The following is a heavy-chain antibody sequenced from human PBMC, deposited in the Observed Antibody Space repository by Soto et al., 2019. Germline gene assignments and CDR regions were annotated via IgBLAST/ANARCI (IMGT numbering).Heavy chain of an antibody. Sequence: ASVKVSCKASGYTFTSYYMHWVRQASGQGLEWMGIINPSGGSTSYAQKFQGRVTMTRDTSTSTVYMELSSLRSEDTAVYYCARDVTGATYYDILTGNKGAFDIWGQGTMVTVSS. CDR2: INPSGGST. J-gene: IGHJ3*02. D-gene: IGHD3-9*01. V-gene: IGHV1-46*01. CDR3: ARDVTGATYYDILTGNKGAFDI. CDR1: GYTFTSYY.